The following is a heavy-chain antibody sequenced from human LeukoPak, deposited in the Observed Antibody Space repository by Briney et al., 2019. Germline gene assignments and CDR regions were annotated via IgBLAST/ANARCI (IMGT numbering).Heavy chain of an antibody. D-gene: IGHD3-22*01. CDR1: GYTFTSYY. V-gene: IGHV1-46*03. CDR3: ARAIDMIVVVSGLDAFDI. CDR2: INPSGGST. Sequence: ASVKVSCKASGYTFTSYYMHWVRQAPGQGLEWMGIINPSGGSTSYAQKFQGRVTMTRDTSTSTVYMELSSLRSEDTAVYYRARAIDMIVVVSGLDAFDIWGQGTMVTVSS. J-gene: IGHJ3*02.